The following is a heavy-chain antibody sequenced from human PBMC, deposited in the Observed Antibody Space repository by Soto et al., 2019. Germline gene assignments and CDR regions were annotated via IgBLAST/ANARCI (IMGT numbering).Heavy chain of an antibody. J-gene: IGHJ1*01. Sequence: GGSLRLSCAASGFTFDDYAMHWVRQAPGKGLEWVSGISWNSGSIGYADSVKGRFTISRDNAKNSLYLQMNSLRAEDTALYYCAKDTGIAAAGTMVGYFQNWGQGTMVTVSS. V-gene: IGHV3-9*01. CDR3: AKDTGIAAAGTMVGYFQN. CDR2: ISWNSGSI. CDR1: GFTFDDYA. D-gene: IGHD6-13*01.